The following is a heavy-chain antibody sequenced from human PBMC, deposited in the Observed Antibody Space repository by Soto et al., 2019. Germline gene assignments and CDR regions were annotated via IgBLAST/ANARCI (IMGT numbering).Heavy chain of an antibody. Sequence: QVQLVQSGAEVKKPGASVKVSCKASGYTFTTYGISWVRQAPGQGLEWMGWINTYNGNTYYAQKLQGRVTMTTDTATSTAYMELRSLRSDDTAVYYCARDPVGPAWFDPWGQGTLVTVSS. J-gene: IGHJ5*02. CDR1: GYTFTTYG. CDR2: INTYNGNT. V-gene: IGHV1-18*01. CDR3: ARDPVGPAWFDP. D-gene: IGHD1-26*01.